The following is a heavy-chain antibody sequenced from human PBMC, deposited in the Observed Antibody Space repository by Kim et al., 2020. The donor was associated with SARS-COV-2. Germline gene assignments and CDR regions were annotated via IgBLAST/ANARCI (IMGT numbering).Heavy chain of an antibody. D-gene: IGHD2-2*01. V-gene: IGHV3-23*01. Sequence: VKGRFTISRDNSKNTLYLQMSSLRVEDTAVYYCTKSLYCTTTACSMSFDLWGRGTLVTVSS. J-gene: IGHJ2*01. CDR3: TKSLYCTTTACSMSFDL.